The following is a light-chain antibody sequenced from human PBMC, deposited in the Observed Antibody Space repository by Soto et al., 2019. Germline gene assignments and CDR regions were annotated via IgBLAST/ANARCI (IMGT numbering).Light chain of an antibody. CDR2: EVR. CDR1: STDVGAYNY. J-gene: IGLJ1*01. CDR3: NSYTTMNTCG. V-gene: IGLV2-14*01. Sequence: QSVLTQPASVYGSPGQSITISCTGSSTDVGAYNYVSWYQQYPSQAPNLLIYEVRRRPSGLSHRFSGSKSVNTASLTISGLQAEDEAHYYCNSYTTMNTCGFGTGTKVTVL.